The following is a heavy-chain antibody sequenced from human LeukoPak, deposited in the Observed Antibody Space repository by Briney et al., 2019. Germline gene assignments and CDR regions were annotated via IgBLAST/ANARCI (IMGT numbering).Heavy chain of an antibody. CDR2: IYYIGST. V-gene: IGHV4-39*01. CDR1: DGAISSSSYY. D-gene: IGHD3-22*01. Sequence: SETLSLTCTVSDGAISSSSYYWCWICQPPAKGVEWIGSIYYIGSTYHHPSLKRRVTISVDTSKNQCSLKLSSVTAADTAVYYRARLSMIVVGAFDIWGQGTMVTVSS. J-gene: IGHJ3*02. CDR3: ARLSMIVVGAFDI.